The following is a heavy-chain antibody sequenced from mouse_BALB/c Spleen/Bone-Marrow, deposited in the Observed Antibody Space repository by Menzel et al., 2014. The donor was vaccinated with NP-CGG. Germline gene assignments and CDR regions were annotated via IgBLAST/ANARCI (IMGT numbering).Heavy chain of an antibody. CDR1: GFNIKDTY. CDR2: IDPANGNT. CDR3: ARGYYDYVYAMDY. Sequence: VQLKESGAELVKPGASVRLSCTASGFNIKDTYMHWVKQRPEQGLEWIGRIDPANGNTKYDPKFQGKATITADTTSNTAYLQHSSLTSEDTAVYYCARGYYDYVYAMDYWGQGTSVTVSS. J-gene: IGHJ4*01. V-gene: IGHV14-3*02. D-gene: IGHD2-4*01.